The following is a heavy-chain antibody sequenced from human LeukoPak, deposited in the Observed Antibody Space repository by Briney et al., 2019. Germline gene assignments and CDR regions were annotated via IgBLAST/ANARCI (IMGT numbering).Heavy chain of an antibody. V-gene: IGHV3-48*03. CDR1: GFTFSSYE. J-gene: IGHJ5*02. Sequence: PGGSLRLSCAASGFTFSSYEMNWVRQAPGRGLEWVSYISSSGSTIYYADSVKGRFTISRDNAKNSLYLQMNSLRAEGTAVYYFANILPRPHWFDRWGEGTLVTVSA. CDR3: ANILPRPHWFDR. CDR2: ISSSGSTI. D-gene: IGHD2-21*02.